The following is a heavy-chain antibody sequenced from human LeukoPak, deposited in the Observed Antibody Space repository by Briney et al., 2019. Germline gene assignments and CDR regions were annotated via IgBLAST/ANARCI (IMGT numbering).Heavy chain of an antibody. D-gene: IGHD6-13*01. CDR3: ARGGHRAAARLLVY. CDR2: INHSGST. J-gene: IGHJ4*02. Sequence: PSETLSLTCVVYGGSFSGHYWNWIRQPPGEGLEWIGEINHSGSTKYNPSLKSRVTISVDTSKNQFSLKLSSVTAADTAVYYCARGGHRAAARLLVYWGQGTLVTVSS. CDR1: GGSFSGHY. V-gene: IGHV4-34*01.